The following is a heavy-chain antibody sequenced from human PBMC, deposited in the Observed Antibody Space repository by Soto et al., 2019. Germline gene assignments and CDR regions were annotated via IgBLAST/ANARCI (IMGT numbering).Heavy chain of an antibody. V-gene: IGHV4-31*03. D-gene: IGHD6-13*01. CDR3: ARVSATGTRWFDP. CDR1: GGSFSSGAYY. J-gene: IGHJ5*02. CDR2: ISYRGTP. Sequence: QVQLQESGPGLVKPSQNLSLTCTVSGGSFSSGAYYWSWVRRHPGMGLEWIGYISYRGTPYYNPSLKSRLTISVDASKNQFSVRLSSVTAADTAVYYCARVSATGTRWFDPWGQGTLVTVSS.